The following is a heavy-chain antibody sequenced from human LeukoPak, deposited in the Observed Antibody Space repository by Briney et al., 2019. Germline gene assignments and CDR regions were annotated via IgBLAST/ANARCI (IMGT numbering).Heavy chain of an antibody. CDR1: GFTFSSYA. D-gene: IGHD6-13*01. CDR2: MRFDGGNK. J-gene: IGHJ4*02. V-gene: IGHV3-30*01. CDR3: AKDVSSWYWGQFDY. Sequence: GRSLRLSCAASGFTFSSYAMHWVRQAPGKGLEWVAFMRFDGGNKYYADSVKGRFTISRDNSKNTLYLQMNSLRAEDTAVYYCAKDVSSWYWGQFDYWGQGTLVTVSS.